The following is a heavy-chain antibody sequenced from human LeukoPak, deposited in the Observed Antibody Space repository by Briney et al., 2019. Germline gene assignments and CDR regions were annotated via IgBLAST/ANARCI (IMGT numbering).Heavy chain of an antibody. J-gene: IGHJ4*02. V-gene: IGHV3-9*01. CDR1: GFTFSSYA. Sequence: GGSLRLSCAASGFTFSSYAMHWVRQAPGKGLEWVSGISWNSGSIGYADSVKGRFTISRDNAKNSLYLQMNSLRAEDTALYYCAKAPEWELQAGFDYWGQGTLVTVSS. D-gene: IGHD1-26*01. CDR2: ISWNSGSI. CDR3: AKAPEWELQAGFDY.